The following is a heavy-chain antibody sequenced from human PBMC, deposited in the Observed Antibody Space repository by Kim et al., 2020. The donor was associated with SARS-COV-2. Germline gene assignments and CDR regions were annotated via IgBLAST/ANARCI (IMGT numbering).Heavy chain of an antibody. Sequence: GGSLRLSCAATGFSFSSYAMNWVCQAPGKGLEWVSAISGSGGGTYYSDSVKGRFTISRDNSKNTLYLQMNSLRAEDTAVYYCARKGYYDGSGYYYFDYWGQGTLVTVSS. D-gene: IGHD3-22*01. V-gene: IGHV3-23*01. J-gene: IGHJ4*02. CDR1: GFSFSSYA. CDR2: ISGSGGGT. CDR3: ARKGYYDGSGYYYFDY.